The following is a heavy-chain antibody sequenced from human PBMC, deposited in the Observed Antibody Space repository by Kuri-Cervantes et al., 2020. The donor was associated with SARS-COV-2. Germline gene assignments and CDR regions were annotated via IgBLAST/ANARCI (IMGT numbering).Heavy chain of an antibody. CDR3: ARHGDGCSSTIGHYAWFDP. V-gene: IGHV5-10-1*01. CDR2: IVTSDSYS. Sequence: GGSMTPSCMGSGSTLSSYWTSWESQMAGEGREWVGRIVTSDSYSNYRPSLQGHVTIAVDKSISTAYLQWNSLKASDTAIYYCARHGDGCSSTIGHYAWFDPWGQGTLVTVSS. D-gene: IGHD2-2*01. J-gene: IGHJ5*02. CDR1: GSTLSSYW.